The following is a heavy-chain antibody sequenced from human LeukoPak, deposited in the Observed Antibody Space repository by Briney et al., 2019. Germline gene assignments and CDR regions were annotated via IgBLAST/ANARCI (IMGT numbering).Heavy chain of an antibody. Sequence: SSETLSLTCIVSGESVSRHHWSWIRQSPGKGLEWIRYVYYNGSTEYTPSLKNRVSISIDTSKNQFSLRLSSVTAADTAVYFCARGGHYDFWSGYYAHMDVWGKGKRVTVSS. CDR2: VYYNGST. CDR1: GESVSRHH. V-gene: IGHV4-59*02. D-gene: IGHD3-3*01. CDR3: ARGGHYDFWSGYYAHMDV. J-gene: IGHJ6*03.